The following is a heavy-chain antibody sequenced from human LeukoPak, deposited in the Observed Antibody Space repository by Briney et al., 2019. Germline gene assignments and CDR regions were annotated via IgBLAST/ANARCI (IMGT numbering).Heavy chain of an antibody. CDR2: INSDGSIT. D-gene: IGHD2-15*01. CDR1: GFTFSNYW. J-gene: IGHJ4*02. Sequence: SGGSLRLSCAASGFTFSNYWMQWVRQAPGKGLVWVSRINSDGSITTYADSVKGRFTVSRDNAKNSLFLQMNSLRDEDSAVYYCARGGYCSGGACYRGFDSWGQGTLVTVPS. V-gene: IGHV3-74*03. CDR3: ARGGYCSGGACYRGFDS.